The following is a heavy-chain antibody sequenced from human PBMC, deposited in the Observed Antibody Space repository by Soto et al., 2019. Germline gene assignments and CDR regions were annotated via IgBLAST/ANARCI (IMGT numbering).Heavy chain of an antibody. CDR2: MNPNSGNT. Sequence: QVQLVQSGAEVKKPGASVKVSCKASGYTFTSYDINWVRQATGQGLEWMGWMNPNSGNTGYAQKFQGRVTMTRDTSISTAYMELSRLGSEDTAVYYCARTPSGVVGAPRINRFDPWGQGTLVTVSS. V-gene: IGHV1-8*01. CDR1: GYTFTSYD. CDR3: ARTPSGVVGAPRINRFDP. J-gene: IGHJ5*02. D-gene: IGHD2-15*01.